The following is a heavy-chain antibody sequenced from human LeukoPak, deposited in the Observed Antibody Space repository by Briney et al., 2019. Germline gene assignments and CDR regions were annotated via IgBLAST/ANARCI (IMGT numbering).Heavy chain of an antibody. Sequence: GGSLRLSCAASGFTFSSYAMTWVRQAPGKGLEWVSSMSSGGSYIYYADSGRGRFTISRDNAKDSLFLLVNSLRVEDTAVYYCARGRPTGSSRRFVVQWGQGTLVTVSS. J-gene: IGHJ4*02. D-gene: IGHD2-15*01. CDR1: GFTFSSYA. V-gene: IGHV3-21*06. CDR2: MSSGGSYI. CDR3: ARGRPTGSSRRFVVQ.